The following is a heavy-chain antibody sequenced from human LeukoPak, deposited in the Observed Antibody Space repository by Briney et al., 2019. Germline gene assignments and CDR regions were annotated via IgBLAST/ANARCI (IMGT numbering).Heavy chain of an antibody. Sequence: GGSLRLSCAASGFTFSSYTMTWVRQAPGKGLEWVSKIRSSSSKIYYADSVKGRFTISRDNAKNSLYLQMNSLRAEDTAVYYCARDSPQALAILHAFDIWGHGTMVTVSS. CDR2: IRSSSSKI. V-gene: IGHV3-48*01. J-gene: IGHJ3*02. CDR3: ARDSPQALAILHAFDI. D-gene: IGHD5-12*01. CDR1: GFTFSSYT.